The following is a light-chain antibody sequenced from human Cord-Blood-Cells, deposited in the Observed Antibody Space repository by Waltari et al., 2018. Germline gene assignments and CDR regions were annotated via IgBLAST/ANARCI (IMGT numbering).Light chain of an antibody. CDR2: RNN. V-gene: IGLV1-47*01. CDR1: SSNIGSNY. CDR3: AAWDDSLSGPWV. Sequence: QSVLTQPPSASGTPGQRVTISCSGSSSNIGSNYVYWYQQLPGTAPKLLIYRNNRRPSGFPDRFSGSKSGTSAALAISGLRSEDEADYYCAAWDDSLSGPWVFGGGTKLTVL. J-gene: IGLJ3*02.